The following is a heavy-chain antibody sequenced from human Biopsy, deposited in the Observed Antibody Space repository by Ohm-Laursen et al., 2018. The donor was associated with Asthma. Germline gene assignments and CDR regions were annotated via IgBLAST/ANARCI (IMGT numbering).Heavy chain of an antibody. Sequence: GASVKVSCKASGYTFIGCHIHWMRQAPGQGLEWMGRINPNSGGINYAQKFQGRVTMTRDTSISTAYMEVSRLRSDDTAMYYCARGQKSAGDRWFDPWGQGTLVTVSS. CDR3: ARGQKSAGDRWFDP. D-gene: IGHD6-13*01. J-gene: IGHJ5*02. V-gene: IGHV1-2*06. CDR2: INPNSGGI. CDR1: GYTFIGCH.